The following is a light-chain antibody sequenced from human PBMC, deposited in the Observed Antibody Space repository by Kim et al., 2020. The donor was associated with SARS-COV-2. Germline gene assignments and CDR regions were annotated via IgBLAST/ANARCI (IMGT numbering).Light chain of an antibody. CDR1: SSHIGAGYD. CDR3: QSYDSSLSGSYV. CDR2: GNS. V-gene: IGLV1-40*01. J-gene: IGLJ1*01. Sequence: VTIACTGSSSHIGAGYDVHWYQQLPGTAPKLLIYGNSNRPSGVPDRFSGSKSGTSASLAITGLQAEDEADYYCQSYDSSLSGSYVFGTGTKVTVL.